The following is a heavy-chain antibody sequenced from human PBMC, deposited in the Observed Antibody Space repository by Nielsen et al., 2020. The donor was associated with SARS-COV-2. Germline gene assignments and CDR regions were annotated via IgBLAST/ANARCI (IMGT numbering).Heavy chain of an antibody. J-gene: IGHJ4*02. CDR3: ATAPLPTISGGRRSFDY. D-gene: IGHD2-15*01. CDR2: FDPEDGET. V-gene: IGHV1-24*01. CDR1: GYTLTELS. Sequence: ASVKVSCKVSGYTLTELSMHWVRQAPGKGLEWMGGFDPEDGETIYAQKFQGRVTMTEDTSTDTDYMELSSLRSEDTAVYYCATAPLPTISGGRRSFDYWGQGTLVTVSS.